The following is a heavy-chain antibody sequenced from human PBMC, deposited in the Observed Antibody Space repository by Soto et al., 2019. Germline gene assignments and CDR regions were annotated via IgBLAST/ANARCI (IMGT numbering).Heavy chain of an antibody. Sequence: LRLSCAASGFTFSSYSMNWVRQAPGKGLEWVSYISSSSSTIYYADSVKGRFTISRDNAENSLYLQMNSLRDEDTAVYYCASPLVVADYYYGMDVWGQGTTVTVSS. D-gene: IGHD2-15*01. CDR3: ASPLVVADYYYGMDV. CDR2: ISSSSSTI. CDR1: GFTFSSYS. V-gene: IGHV3-48*02. J-gene: IGHJ6*02.